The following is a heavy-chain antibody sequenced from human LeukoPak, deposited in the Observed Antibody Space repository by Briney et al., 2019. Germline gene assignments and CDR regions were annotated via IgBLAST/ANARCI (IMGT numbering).Heavy chain of an antibody. V-gene: IGHV3-21*01. CDR3: ARKCSGGNCYEDY. Sequence: GGSLRLSCAASGFTFSSYSMNWVRQAPGKGLEWVSSISSSSSYIYYADSVKGRFTISRDNAKNSLYLQMNSLRAEDTAVYYCARKCSGGNCYEDYWGQGTLVTVSS. CDR1: GFTFSSYS. J-gene: IGHJ4*02. D-gene: IGHD2-15*01. CDR2: ISSSSSYI.